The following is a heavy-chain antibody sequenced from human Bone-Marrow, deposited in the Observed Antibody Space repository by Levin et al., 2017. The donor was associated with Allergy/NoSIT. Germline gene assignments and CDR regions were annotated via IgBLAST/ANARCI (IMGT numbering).Heavy chain of an antibody. CDR2: IYYSGST. J-gene: IGHJ3*01. CDR1: GDSISTSF. Sequence: HSQTLSLTCPVSGDSISTSFWSWIRQHPGKGLEWIGYIYYSGSTNYNPSLKSRVTMSIDTSKNQFSVKLSSVTAADTAVYDCAREPLRGKYESSGYYVTFDVWGRGTMVTVSA. CDR3: AREPLRGKYESSGYYVTFDV. V-gene: IGHV4-59*01. D-gene: IGHD3-22*01.